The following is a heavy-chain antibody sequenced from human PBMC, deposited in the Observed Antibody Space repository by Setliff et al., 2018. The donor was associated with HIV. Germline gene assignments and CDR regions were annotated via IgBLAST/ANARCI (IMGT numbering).Heavy chain of an antibody. CDR3: ATSTLGWSDDAFDI. D-gene: IGHD2-21*01. CDR1: GYTFTSYG. V-gene: IGHV1-8*02. CDR2: MNPNSGNT. J-gene: IGHJ3*02. Sequence: GPSVKVSCKASGYTFTSYGISWVRQAPGQGLEWMGWMNPNSGNTGYAQKFQGRVTMTRNTAISTAYMELRRLKSEDTAVYYCATSTLGWSDDAFDIWGQGTMVTVSS.